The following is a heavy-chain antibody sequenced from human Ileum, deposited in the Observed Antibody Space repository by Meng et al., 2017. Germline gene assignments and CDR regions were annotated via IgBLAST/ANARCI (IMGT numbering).Heavy chain of an antibody. Sequence: RLVEPGGVLVQPGGSLRLSFTASGFTFSSYWMHWVRQAPGKGLVWVSRINGDGGTTSHADSVKGRFTIPRDNAKNTLYLQVNSLRAEDTALYYCARGSASYFGSWGQGTLVTVSS. CDR2: INGDGGTT. CDR1: GFTFSSYW. V-gene: IGHV3-74*01. J-gene: IGHJ4*02. CDR3: ARGSASYFGS.